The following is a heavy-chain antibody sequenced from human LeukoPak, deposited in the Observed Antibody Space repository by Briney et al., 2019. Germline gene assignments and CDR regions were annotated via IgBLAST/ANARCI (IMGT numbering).Heavy chain of an antibody. J-gene: IGHJ3*02. V-gene: IGHV3-74*01. Sequence: GGSLRLSCAASAFTSSNHWRHWVRQAPGKGLVWVSDISSDGSRTFYADSVKGRFIISRDNAKNTVYLQMNSLRAEDTAVYYCVRDGMVIPYAFDIWGQGTMVTVSS. CDR2: ISSDGSRT. D-gene: IGHD2-21*01. CDR1: AFTSSNHW. CDR3: VRDGMVIPYAFDI.